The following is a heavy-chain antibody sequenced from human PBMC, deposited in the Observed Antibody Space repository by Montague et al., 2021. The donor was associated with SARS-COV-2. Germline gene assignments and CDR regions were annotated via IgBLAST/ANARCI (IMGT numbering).Heavy chain of an antibody. CDR2: IYTSGST. J-gene: IGHJ4*02. CDR3: ARLHSWGLIATEYYFDY. CDR1: GGSISSGSYY. D-gene: IGHD6-25*01. V-gene: IGHV4-61*02. Sequence: TLSLTCTVSGGSISSGSYYWSWIRQPAGKGLEWLGRIYTSGSTNYNPSLKSRVTISVDTSKNQFSLKLSSVTAADTAVYYCARLHSWGLIATEYYFDYWGQGTLVTVSS.